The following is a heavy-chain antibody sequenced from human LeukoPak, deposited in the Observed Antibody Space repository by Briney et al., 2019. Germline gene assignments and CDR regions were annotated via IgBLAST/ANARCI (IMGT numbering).Heavy chain of an antibody. J-gene: IGHJ2*01. CDR3: ARGRGIQLWFSPGHFDL. CDR2: INHSGST. CDR1: GGSFSGYY. Sequence: SETLSLTCAVYGGSFSGYYWSWIRQPPGKGLEWIGEINHSGSTNYNPSLKSRVTISVDTSKNQFSLKLSSVTAAGTAVYYCARGRGIQLWFSPGHFDLWGRGTLVTVSS. D-gene: IGHD5-18*01. V-gene: IGHV4-34*01.